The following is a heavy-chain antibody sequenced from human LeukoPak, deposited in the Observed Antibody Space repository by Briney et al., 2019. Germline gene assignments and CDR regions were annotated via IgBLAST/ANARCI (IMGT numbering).Heavy chain of an antibody. CDR2: IYSGGST. V-gene: IGHV3-66*01. CDR1: GFTFSSYA. CDR3: ARFNSSGWCTYYYYGMDV. Sequence: GGSLRLSCAASGFTFSSYAMSWVRQAPGKGLEWVSVIYSGGSTYYADSVKGRFTISRDNSKNTLYLQMNSLRAEDTAVYYCARFNSSGWCTYYYYGMDVWGQGTTVTVSS. J-gene: IGHJ6*02. D-gene: IGHD6-19*01.